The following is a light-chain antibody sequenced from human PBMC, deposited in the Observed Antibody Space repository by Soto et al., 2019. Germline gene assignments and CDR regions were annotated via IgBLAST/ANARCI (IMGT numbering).Light chain of an antibody. CDR3: SSYTSSSTLYV. CDR1: SSDVGGYTY. J-gene: IGLJ1*01. Sequence: QSALTQPASVSGSPRQSITISCTGASSDVGGYTYVSWYQQHPGKAPKLIIYEVNSRPSGVSHRFSGSKSGNTASLTISGLQAEDEADYYCSSYTSSSTLYVFGTGTKVTVL. CDR2: EVN. V-gene: IGLV2-14*01.